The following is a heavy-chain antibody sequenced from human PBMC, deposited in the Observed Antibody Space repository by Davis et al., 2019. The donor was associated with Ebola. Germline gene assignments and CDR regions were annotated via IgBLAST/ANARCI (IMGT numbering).Heavy chain of an antibody. CDR3: ARVGGWYGNIDY. D-gene: IGHD6-19*01. Sequence: GGSLRLSCAASGFNFDDYAMHWVRQAPGKGLEWVSSISWNSGSIGYADSVKGRFTISRDNAKNSLYLQMNSLRAEDTAVYYCARVGGWYGNIDYWGQGTLVTVSS. CDR2: ISWNSGSI. CDR1: GFNFDDYA. J-gene: IGHJ4*02. V-gene: IGHV3-9*01.